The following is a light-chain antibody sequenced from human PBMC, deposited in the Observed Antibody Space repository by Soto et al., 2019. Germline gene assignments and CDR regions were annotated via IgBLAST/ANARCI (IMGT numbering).Light chain of an antibody. CDR3: AAWDDSLNGVV. V-gene: IGLV1-44*01. Sequence: QSVLTQPPSASGTPGQRVTISCSGSRSNIGSNTVNWYQHLPGTAPKLLIFSNNQRPSGLPDRFSGSKSGTSASLAISGLQSEDEADYYCAAWDDSLNGVVFGGGTQLTVL. CDR2: SNN. CDR1: RSNIGSNT. J-gene: IGLJ2*01.